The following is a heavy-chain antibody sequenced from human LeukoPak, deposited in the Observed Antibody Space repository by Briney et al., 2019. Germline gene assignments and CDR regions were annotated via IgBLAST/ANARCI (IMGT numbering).Heavy chain of an antibody. CDR3: ARVPKLGTDYFDY. Sequence: TSETLSLTCTVSGGSISSSSYYWGWIRQPPGKGLEWIGSIYYSGSTYYNPSLKSRVTISVDTSKNQFSLKLSSVTAADTAVYYCARVPKLGTDYFDYWGQGTLVTVSS. CDR2: IYYSGST. CDR1: GGSISSSSYY. D-gene: IGHD7-27*01. J-gene: IGHJ4*02. V-gene: IGHV4-39*07.